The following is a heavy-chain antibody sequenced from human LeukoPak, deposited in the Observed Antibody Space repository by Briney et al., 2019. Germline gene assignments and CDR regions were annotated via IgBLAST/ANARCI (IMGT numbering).Heavy chain of an antibody. CDR3: ARHRETYGGYFDH. J-gene: IGHJ4*02. CDR2: IYYSGST. D-gene: IGHD4-23*01. Sequence: SETLSLTCTVSGGSISSSSYYWGWIRQPPGKGLEWIGSIYYSGSTYYNPSLKSRVTISVDTSKNQFSLKLSSVTAADTAVYYCARHRETYGGYFDHWGQGTLVTVSS. CDR1: GGSISSSSYY. V-gene: IGHV4-39*01.